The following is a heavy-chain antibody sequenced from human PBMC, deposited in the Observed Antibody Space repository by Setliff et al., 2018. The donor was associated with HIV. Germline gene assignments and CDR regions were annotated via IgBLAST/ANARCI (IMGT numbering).Heavy chain of an antibody. J-gene: IGHJ6*04. CDR1: GFTLSSYW. CDR2: INSDGSST. D-gene: IGHD2-15*01. Sequence: PGGSLRLSCAASGFTLSSYWMHWVRQAPGKGLVWVSRINSDGSSTSYADAVKGRFTISRDNAKNTLYLQMSSLRAEDTAVYYCARSGVDIVVVIAPEPEPYYYYGMDVWGEGTTVTVSS. V-gene: IGHV3-74*01. CDR3: ARSGVDIVVVIAPEPEPYYYYGMDV.